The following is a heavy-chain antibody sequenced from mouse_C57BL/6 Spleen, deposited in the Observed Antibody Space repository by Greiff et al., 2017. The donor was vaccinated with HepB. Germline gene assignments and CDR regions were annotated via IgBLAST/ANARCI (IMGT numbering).Heavy chain of an antibody. D-gene: IGHD2-1*01. CDR2: INPYNGGT. CDR3: ARDGNYPSYFDY. Sequence: VQLQQSGPVLVKPGASVKMSCKASGYTFTDYYMNWVKQSHGKSLEWIGVINPYNGGTSYNQKFKGKATLTVDKSSSTAYMELNSLTSEDSAVYYCARDGNYPSYFDYWGQGTTLTVSS. V-gene: IGHV1-19*01. J-gene: IGHJ2*01. CDR1: GYTFTDYY.